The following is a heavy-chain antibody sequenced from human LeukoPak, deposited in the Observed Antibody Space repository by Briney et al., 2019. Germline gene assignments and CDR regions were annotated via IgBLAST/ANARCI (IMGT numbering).Heavy chain of an antibody. J-gene: IGHJ4*02. CDR1: GYTFTGYY. Sequence: ASVKVSCKASGYTFTGYYMHWVRQAPGQGLEWMGWINPNSGGTNYAQKFQGRVTMTRDTSIRTVYMELRRLRSDDTAVYYCAREWGRGGYGDYVHWGQGTLVTVSS. CDR3: AREWGRGGYGDYVH. V-gene: IGHV1-2*02. CDR2: INPNSGGT. D-gene: IGHD4-17*01.